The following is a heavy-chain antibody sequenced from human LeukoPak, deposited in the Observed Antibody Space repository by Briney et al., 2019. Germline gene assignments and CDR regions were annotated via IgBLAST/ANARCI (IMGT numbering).Heavy chain of an antibody. V-gene: IGHV1-2*02. CDR1: GYTFTGYY. CDR2: INPNSGGT. J-gene: IGHJ3*02. D-gene: IGHD1-7*01. Sequence: ASVKVSCKAPGYTFTGYYMHWVRQAPGQGLEWMGWINPNSGGTNYAQKFQGRVTMTRDTSISTAYMELSRLRSDDTAVYYCATFERAKGITGTTLGAAFDIWGQGTMVTVSS. CDR3: ATFERAKGITGTTLGAAFDI.